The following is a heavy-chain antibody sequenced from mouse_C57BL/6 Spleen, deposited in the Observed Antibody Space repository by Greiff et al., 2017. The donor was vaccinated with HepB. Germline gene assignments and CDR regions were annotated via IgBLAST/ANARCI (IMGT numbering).Heavy chain of an antibody. CDR2: ISSGSSTI. D-gene: IGHD1-1*01. CDR3: SRHYYGSRGYYFDY. J-gene: IGHJ2*01. CDR1: GFTFSDYG. V-gene: IGHV5-17*01. Sequence: EVQLVESGGGLVKPGGSLKLSCAASGFTFSDYGMHWVRQAPEKGLEWVAYISSGSSTINYAATVKGRFPISRDNAKNTLFLQMTSLRSEDTAMYYCSRHYYGSRGYYFDYWGQGTTLTVSS.